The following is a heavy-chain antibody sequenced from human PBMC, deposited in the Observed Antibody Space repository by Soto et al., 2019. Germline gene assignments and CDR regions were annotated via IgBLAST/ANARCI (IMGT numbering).Heavy chain of an antibody. CDR1: GFPFSSYG. V-gene: IGHV3-30*18. D-gene: IGHD3-3*01. CDR3: AKDYAYYDFWSVRQYEHPTPWFDP. Sequence: PGGSLLLSCAASGFPFSSYGMHWVRQAPGKGLEWVAVRSYDGSNKYYADSVKGRFTISRDNSKNTLYLQMNSLRAEDTAVYYCAKDYAYYDFWSVRQYEHPTPWFDPWGQGTLVTVSS. CDR2: RSYDGSNK. J-gene: IGHJ5*02.